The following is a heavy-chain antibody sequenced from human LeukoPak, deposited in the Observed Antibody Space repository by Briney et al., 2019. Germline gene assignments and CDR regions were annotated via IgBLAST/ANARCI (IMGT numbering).Heavy chain of an antibody. V-gene: IGHV3-9*01. CDR2: ISWNSGSI. J-gene: IGHJ4*02. CDR1: GFTFDDYA. CDR3: ARVDLRFLEWYPDY. D-gene: IGHD3-3*01. Sequence: PGGSLRLSCAASGFTFDDYAMHWVRQAPGKGLEWVSGISWNSGSIGYADSVKGRFTISRDNSKNTLYLQMNSLRAEDTALYYCARVDLRFLEWYPDYWGQGTLVTVSS.